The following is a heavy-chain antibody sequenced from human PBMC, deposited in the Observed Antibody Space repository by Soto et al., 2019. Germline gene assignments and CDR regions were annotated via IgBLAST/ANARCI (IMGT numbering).Heavy chain of an antibody. V-gene: IGHV3-64D*06. D-gene: IGHD3-22*01. CDR1: GFTFNTYA. CDR2: ISGNGGIT. CDR3: ARGLYYYDSSGYYGN. J-gene: IGHJ4*02. Sequence: GGSLILSCSASGFTFNTYAMHWVRQAPGKGLEYVSAISGNGGITYYADSVKGRFTISRDNSKNTLYLQMSSLGAEDMAVYYCARGLYYYDSSGYYGNWGQGTLVTGSS.